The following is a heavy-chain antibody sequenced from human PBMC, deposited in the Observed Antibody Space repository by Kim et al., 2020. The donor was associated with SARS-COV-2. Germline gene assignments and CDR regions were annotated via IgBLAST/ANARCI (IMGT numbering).Heavy chain of an antibody. CDR1: GGTFSSYA. J-gene: IGHJ6*02. CDR2: IIPIFGTA. CDR3: ARDLWRRKLGYSSSWPIYYYGMDV. D-gene: IGHD6-13*01. V-gene: IGHV1-69*13. Sequence: SVKVSCKASGGTFSSYAISWVRQAPGQGLEWMGGIIPIFGTANYAQKFQGRVTTTADESTSTAYMELSSLRSEDTAVYYCARDLWRRKLGYSSSWPIYYYGMDVWGQGTTVTVS.